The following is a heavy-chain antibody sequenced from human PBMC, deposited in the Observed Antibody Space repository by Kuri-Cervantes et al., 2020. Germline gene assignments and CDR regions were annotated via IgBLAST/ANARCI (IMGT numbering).Heavy chain of an antibody. CDR3: ARVVDYCTTGYCYYMDV. CDR2: IYHSGST. J-gene: IGHJ6*03. V-gene: IGHV4-38-2*01. D-gene: IGHD3-16*01. Sequence: SETLSLTCAVSGYSISSGYYWCWIRHPPGKGLEWIGSIYHSGSTNYNPSLKSRVTISVDTSKNQFSLKLSSVTAADTAVYYCARVVDYCTTGYCYYMDVWAKGTTVTVSS. CDR1: GYSISSGYY.